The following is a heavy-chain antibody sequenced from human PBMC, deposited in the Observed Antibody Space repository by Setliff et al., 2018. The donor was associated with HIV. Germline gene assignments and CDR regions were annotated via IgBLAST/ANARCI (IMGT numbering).Heavy chain of an antibody. D-gene: IGHD1-26*01. Sequence: GGSLRLSCVASGLTFSNAWMSWVRQAPGKGLEWVGRIKTKTDGGTTDYAAPVKGRFTISRDDSENTLYLQMNTLKTEDTAVYYCTTSSGSFYQYYYYKDVWGKGTTVTVSS. CDR2: IKTKTDGGTT. CDR3: TTSSGSFYQYYYYKDV. CDR1: GLTFSNAW. J-gene: IGHJ6*03. V-gene: IGHV3-15*01.